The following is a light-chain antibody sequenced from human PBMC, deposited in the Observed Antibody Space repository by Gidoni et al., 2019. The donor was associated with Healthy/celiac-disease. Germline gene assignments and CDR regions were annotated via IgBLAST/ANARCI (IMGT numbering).Light chain of an antibody. CDR1: QSILYTSDNKNY. Sequence: DIVITQSPDSLAVSLGERTTINCKSSQSILYTSDNKNYVAWYQQKPGQPPKLLIYWASTRESGVPDRFSGSGSGTDFTRTISSLQAEDVAVYYCQQYYSIPLTFGGGTKVQIK. CDR2: WAS. CDR3: QQYYSIPLT. J-gene: IGKJ4*02. V-gene: IGKV4-1*01.